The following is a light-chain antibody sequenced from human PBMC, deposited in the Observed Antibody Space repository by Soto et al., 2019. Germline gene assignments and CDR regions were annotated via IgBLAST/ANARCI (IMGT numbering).Light chain of an antibody. J-gene: IGKJ1*01. CDR3: QHYNSYSAA. CDR1: QTISSW. V-gene: IGKV1-5*03. Sequence: IPMTQSPSALSGSVGDRVTITCRASQTISSWLAWYQQKPGKAPKLLIYKASTLKSGVPSRFSGSGSGTEFTLTISSLQPDDFATYYCQHYNSYSAAFGHGAKVDI. CDR2: KAS.